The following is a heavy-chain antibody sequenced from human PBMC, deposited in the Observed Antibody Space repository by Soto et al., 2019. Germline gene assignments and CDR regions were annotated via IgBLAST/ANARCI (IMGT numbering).Heavy chain of an antibody. CDR3: ARDKDGSSYYYDDAFDI. CDR1: GGPFSGYA. CDR2: LIPIFGTP. Sequence: QVQLVQSGAEVKKPGSSVKVSCKASGGPFSGYAISWVRQPPGQGLEGMGGLIPIFGTPNYAQKFQGRVTITADESTSTAYMELSSLRSEDTAVYYCARDKDGSSYYYDDAFDIWGQGTMVTVSS. D-gene: IGHD3-22*01. J-gene: IGHJ3*02. V-gene: IGHV1-69*01.